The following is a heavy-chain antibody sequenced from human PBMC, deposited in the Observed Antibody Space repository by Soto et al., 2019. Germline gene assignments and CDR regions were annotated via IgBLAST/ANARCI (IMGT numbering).Heavy chain of an antibody. CDR1: GFTFSSYA. Sequence: GGSLRLSCAASGFTFSSYAMSWVRQAPGKGLEWVSAISGSGGSTYYADSVKGRFTISRDNSKNTLYLQMNSLRAEDTAVYYCARGSSSWLDYFDYWGQGTLVTVSS. J-gene: IGHJ4*02. CDR3: ARGSSSWLDYFDY. CDR2: ISGSGGST. D-gene: IGHD6-13*01. V-gene: IGHV3-23*01.